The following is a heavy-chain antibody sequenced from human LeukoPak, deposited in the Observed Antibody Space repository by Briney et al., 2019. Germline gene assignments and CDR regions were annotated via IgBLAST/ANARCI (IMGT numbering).Heavy chain of an antibody. D-gene: IGHD5-12*01. Sequence: PGGSLRLSCAASGFTFSSYGMHWVRQAPGKGLEWVTFIRYDGSNKYYADSVKGRFTISRDNSKNTLYLQMNSLRAEDTAVYYCAKVYSGYEIFDYWGQGTLVTVPS. J-gene: IGHJ4*02. V-gene: IGHV3-30*02. CDR2: IRYDGSNK. CDR3: AKVYSGYEIFDY. CDR1: GFTFSSYG.